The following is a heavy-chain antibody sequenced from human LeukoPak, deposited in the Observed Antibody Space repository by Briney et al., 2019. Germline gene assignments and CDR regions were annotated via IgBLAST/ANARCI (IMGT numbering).Heavy chain of an antibody. J-gene: IGHJ4*02. CDR2: ISAYNGNT. V-gene: IGHV1-18*04. CDR1: GYTFTGYY. D-gene: IGHD2-2*01. CDR3: ARDSHIVVVPAAPPDY. Sequence: ASVKVSCKASGYTFTGYYMHWVRQAPGQGLEWMGWISAYNGNTNYAQKLQGRVTMTTDTSTSTAYMELRSLRSDDTAVYYCARDSHIVVVPAAPPDYWGQGTLVTVSS.